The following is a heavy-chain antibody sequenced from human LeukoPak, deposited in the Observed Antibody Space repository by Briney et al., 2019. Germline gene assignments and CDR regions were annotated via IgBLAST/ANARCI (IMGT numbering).Heavy chain of an antibody. CDR2: ISSSGTYI. CDR3: VRGSSGWYGQDY. D-gene: IGHD6-19*01. J-gene: IGHJ4*02. Sequence: GGSLRLSCAASAFTFNSYNINWVRQAPGKGLEWVSSISSSGTYIYYADSVQGRFTISRDNAKNTLYLQMNSLRAEDTAVYYCVRGSSGWYGQDYWGQGTLVTVSS. V-gene: IGHV3-21*01. CDR1: AFTFNSYN.